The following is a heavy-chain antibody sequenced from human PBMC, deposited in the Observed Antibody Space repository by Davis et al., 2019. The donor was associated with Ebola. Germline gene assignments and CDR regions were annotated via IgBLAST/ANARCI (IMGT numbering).Heavy chain of an antibody. CDR2: INGDGSYT. Sequence: GESLKISCAASGFTFANYAMTWVRQAPGKGLEWVSTINGDGSYTYYADAVKGRFTISRDNSNDTLYLQLSSLRVNDTALYYCARESVAGSGRWGQGTLVTVSS. D-gene: IGHD3-10*01. J-gene: IGHJ4*02. V-gene: IGHV3-23*01. CDR1: GFTFANYA. CDR3: ARESVAGSGR.